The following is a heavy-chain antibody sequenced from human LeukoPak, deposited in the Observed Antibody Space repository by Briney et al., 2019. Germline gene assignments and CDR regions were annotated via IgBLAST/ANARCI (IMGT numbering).Heavy chain of an antibody. CDR2: IIPIFGTA. Sequence: GASVKVSCKASGGTFSSYAISWVRQAPGQGLEWMGGIIPIFGTANYAQKFQGRVTITADKSTSTAHMELSSLRSEDTAVYYCARGPDSSSWYWYDYWGQGTLVTVSS. CDR1: GGTFSSYA. CDR3: ARGPDSSSWYWYDY. V-gene: IGHV1-69*06. D-gene: IGHD6-13*01. J-gene: IGHJ4*02.